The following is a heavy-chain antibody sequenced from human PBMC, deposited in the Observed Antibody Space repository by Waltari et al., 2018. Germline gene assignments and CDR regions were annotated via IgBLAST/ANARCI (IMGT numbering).Heavy chain of an antibody. J-gene: IGHJ3*02. CDR3: ARGLSSAFDI. Sequence: EVQLVESGGGLVQPGGSLRLSCAAFGFTFGSHWMNWVRQAPGKGLEWVANIKQDGSEKYYVDSVKGRFTISRDNAKNSLYLQMNSLRAEDTAVYYCARGLSSAFDIWGQGTMVTVSS. V-gene: IGHV3-7*01. CDR2: IKQDGSEK. CDR1: GFTFGSHW.